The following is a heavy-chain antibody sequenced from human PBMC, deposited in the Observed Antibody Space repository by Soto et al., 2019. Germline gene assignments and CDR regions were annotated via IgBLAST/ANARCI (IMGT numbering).Heavy chain of an antibody. Sequence: PGGSQRLSCAASGFTVRSNYRSWVRQAPGKGLEWVSVIYTGGSTYYADSVKGRFTISRDNSKNTLYLQMNSLRAEDTAVYYCARDYGGSGRFDYWGQGTLVTVSS. CDR1: GFTVRSNY. CDR3: ARDYGGSGRFDY. J-gene: IGHJ4*02. CDR2: IYTGGST. V-gene: IGHV3-66*01. D-gene: IGHD4-17*01.